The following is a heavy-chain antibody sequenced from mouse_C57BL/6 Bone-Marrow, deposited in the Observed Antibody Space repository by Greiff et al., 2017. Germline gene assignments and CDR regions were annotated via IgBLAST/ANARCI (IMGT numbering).Heavy chain of an antibody. Sequence: EVQLQQSGPELVKPGASVKISCKASGYTFTDYYMNWVKQSHGKSLEWIGDINPNNGGTSYNQKFKGKATLTVDKSSSTAYMELRSLTSEDSAVYYFAREAYYYGSSPAWFAYWGQGTLVTVSA. CDR1: GYTFTDYY. J-gene: IGHJ3*01. CDR3: AREAYYYGSSPAWFAY. V-gene: IGHV1-26*01. D-gene: IGHD1-1*01. CDR2: INPNNGGT.